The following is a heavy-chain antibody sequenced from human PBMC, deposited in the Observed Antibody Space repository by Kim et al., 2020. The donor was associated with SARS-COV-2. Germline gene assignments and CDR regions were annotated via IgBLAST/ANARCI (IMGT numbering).Heavy chain of an antibody. CDR1: GYTFTSYD. CDR3: ARGLEVPAVHGPYYYYYYMDV. CDR2: MNPNSGNT. D-gene: IGHD2-2*01. V-gene: IGHV1-8*01. J-gene: IGHJ6*03. Sequence: ASVKVSCKASGYTFTSYDINWVRQATGQGLEWMGWMNPNSGNTGYAQKFQGRVTMTRNTSISTAYMELSSLRSEDTAVYYCARGLEVPAVHGPYYYYYYMDVWGKGTTVTVSS.